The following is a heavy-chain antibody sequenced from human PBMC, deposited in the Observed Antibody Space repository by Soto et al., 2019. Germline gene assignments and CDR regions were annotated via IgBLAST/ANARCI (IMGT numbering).Heavy chain of an antibody. CDR1: GYTFTSYA. V-gene: IGHV1-3*01. CDR3: ATTSFYMTTVPDVYYYYGMDV. J-gene: IGHJ6*02. D-gene: IGHD4-4*01. CDR2: INAGNGNT. Sequence: GASVKVSCKASGYTFTSYAMHWVRQAPGQRLEWMGWINAGNGNTKYSQKFQGRVTITRDTSASTAYMELSSLRSEDTAVYYCATTSFYMTTVPDVYYYYGMDVWGQGTTVTVSS.